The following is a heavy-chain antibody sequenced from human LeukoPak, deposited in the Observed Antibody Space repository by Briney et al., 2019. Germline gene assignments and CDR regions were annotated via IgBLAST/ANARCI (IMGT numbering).Heavy chain of an antibody. CDR1: GYTFTSYD. CDR2: MNPNSGNT. J-gene: IGHJ5*02. Sequence: GASVKVSCKASGYTFTSYDINWVRQATGQGLEWMGWMNPNSGNTGYAQKFQGRVTMTRNTSISTAYMELSSLRSEDTAVYYCARGSKRKKYYYDSSGQRGLPVIWFDPWGQGTLVTVSS. CDR3: ARGSKRKKYYYDSSGQRGLPVIWFDP. V-gene: IGHV1-8*01. D-gene: IGHD3-22*01.